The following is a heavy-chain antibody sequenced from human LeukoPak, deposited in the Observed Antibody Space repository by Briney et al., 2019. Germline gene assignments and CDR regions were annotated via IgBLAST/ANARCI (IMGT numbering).Heavy chain of an antibody. D-gene: IGHD5-12*01. J-gene: IGHJ4*02. Sequence: SETLSLTCAVYGGSFSGYYWSWIRQPPGKGLEWIGEINHSGSTNYNPSLKSRVTISLDTSRNQFSLKLRSVTTADTAVYYCARRRVYSGSGEFDFWGQGTLVTVSS. CDR2: INHSGST. CDR3: ARRRVYSGSGEFDF. CDR1: GGSFSGYY. V-gene: IGHV4-34*01.